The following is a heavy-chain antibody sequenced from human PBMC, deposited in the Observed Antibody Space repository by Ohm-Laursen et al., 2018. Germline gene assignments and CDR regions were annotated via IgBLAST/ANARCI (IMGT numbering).Heavy chain of an antibody. J-gene: IGHJ4*02. CDR1: GGTFSSYA. Sequence: EASVKVSCKASGGTFSSYAISWVRQAPGQGLEWMGGIIPIFGTANYAQKFQGRVTITADESTSTAYMELSSLRSEDTAVYYCATQNPTVTTFDYWGQGTLVTVSS. D-gene: IGHD4-17*01. CDR2: IIPIFGTA. V-gene: IGHV1-69*13. CDR3: ATQNPTVTTFDY.